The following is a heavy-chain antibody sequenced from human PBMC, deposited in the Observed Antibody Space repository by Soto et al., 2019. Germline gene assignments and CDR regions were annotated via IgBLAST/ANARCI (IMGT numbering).Heavy chain of an antibody. D-gene: IGHD2-15*01. Sequence: EGFLRLSCVASGFTFTDHHMDWVRQAPGQGLEWVGRSKNKANSYTTEYAASVRGRFTISRDDSKKSLYLQMNSLKTDDTAVYYCARARTVEAATHFDSWGQGTLVTVSP. J-gene: IGHJ4*02. CDR1: GFTFTDHH. CDR3: ARARTVEAATHFDS. V-gene: IGHV3-72*01. CDR2: SKNKANSYTT.